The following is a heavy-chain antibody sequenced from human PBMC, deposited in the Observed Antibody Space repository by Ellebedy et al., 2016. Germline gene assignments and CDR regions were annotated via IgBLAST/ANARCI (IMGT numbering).Heavy chain of an antibody. Sequence: GGSLRLSCAASGFTFSSYWMTWVRQAPGKGLEWVANIKHDGTEKYYVDYVKGRFTISRDNAKSSLYLQMNSLRAGDTAVYYCARDRDASGSFYDYWGQGTLVTVSS. CDR2: IKHDGTEK. CDR1: GFTFSSYW. J-gene: IGHJ4*02. V-gene: IGHV3-7*03. D-gene: IGHD1-26*01. CDR3: ARDRDASGSFYDY.